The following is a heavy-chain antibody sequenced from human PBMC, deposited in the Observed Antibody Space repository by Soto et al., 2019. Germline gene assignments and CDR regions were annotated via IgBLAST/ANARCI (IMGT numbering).Heavy chain of an antibody. V-gene: IGHV1-18*01. J-gene: IGHJ6*02. Sequence: QVQLVQSGAEVKKPGASVKVSCKASGYTFTRSGISWVRQAPGQGLEWMGWISTYNGDTNYAQTFQGRVTMTTDTSTSTVHMEVRSLRSDDTAVYYCAREGVATYYYYGMDVWGQGTPVTVAS. CDR2: ISTYNGDT. CDR1: GYTFTRSG. D-gene: IGHD5-12*01. CDR3: AREGVATYYYYGMDV.